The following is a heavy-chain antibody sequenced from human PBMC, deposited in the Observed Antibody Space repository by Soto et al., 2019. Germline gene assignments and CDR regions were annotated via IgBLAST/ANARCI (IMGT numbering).Heavy chain of an antibody. CDR3: AKTFPSIAAAGGYYYGMDV. V-gene: IGHV3-23*01. D-gene: IGHD6-13*01. J-gene: IGHJ6*02. CDR2: ISGSGGST. Sequence: GGSLRLSCAASGFTFSSYAMSWVRQAPGKGLEWVSAISGSGGSTYYADSVKGRFTISRDNSKNTLYLQMNSLRAEDTAVYYCAKTFPSIAAAGGYYYGMDVWGQGTTVTVSS. CDR1: GFTFSSYA.